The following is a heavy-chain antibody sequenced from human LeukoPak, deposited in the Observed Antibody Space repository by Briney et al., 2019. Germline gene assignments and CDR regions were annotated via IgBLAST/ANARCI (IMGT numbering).Heavy chain of an antibody. D-gene: IGHD2-8*01. Sequence: KPSETLSLTCAVSGYSISSGYYWGWIRQPPGKGLERIGSIYHSGSTYYNPSLKSRVTISVDTSENQFSLRLSSVTAADTAVYYCLQEMGYWGQGTLVTVSS. CDR3: LQEMGY. CDR2: IYHSGST. V-gene: IGHV4-38-2*01. CDR1: GYSISSGYY. J-gene: IGHJ4*02.